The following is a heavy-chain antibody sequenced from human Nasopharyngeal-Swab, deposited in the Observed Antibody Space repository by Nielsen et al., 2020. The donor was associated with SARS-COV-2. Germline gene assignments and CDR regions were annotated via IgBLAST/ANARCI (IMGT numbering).Heavy chain of an antibody. D-gene: IGHD5-18*01. CDR2: ISGYNGKI. J-gene: IGHJ6*03. Sequence: ASVKVSCKASGYTFTSYGISWVRQAPGQGLEWMGWISGYNGKINYAQKLQGRVSMTTDTSTSTAYMELRSLRSDDTAVYYCARGLTAMVYYYYMDVWGKGTTVTVSS. V-gene: IGHV1-18*01. CDR1: GYTFTSYG. CDR3: ARGLTAMVYYYYMDV.